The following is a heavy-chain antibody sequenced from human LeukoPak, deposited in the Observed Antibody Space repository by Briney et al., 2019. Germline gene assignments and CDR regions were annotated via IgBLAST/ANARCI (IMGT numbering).Heavy chain of an antibody. J-gene: IGHJ4*02. D-gene: IGHD2-2*01. CDR1: GFTFNNYA. Sequence: GGSLRLSCAASGFTFNNYAMNWVRQAPGKGLEWVSSISGSGGSTYYADSVKGRFTISRDNSKNTLYLQMNSLRAEDTAVYYCAKDPSAFKVPAAADYWGQGTLVTVSS. CDR2: ISGSGGST. CDR3: AKDPSAFKVPAAADY. V-gene: IGHV3-23*01.